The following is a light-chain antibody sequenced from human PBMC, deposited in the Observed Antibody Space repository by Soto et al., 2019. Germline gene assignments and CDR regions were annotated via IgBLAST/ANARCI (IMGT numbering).Light chain of an antibody. V-gene: IGKV3D-15*01. CDR1: QSVSSN. CDR2: GAS. Sequence: IVMTQSPATLSVSPGERATFSCRASQSVSSNLAWYQQKPGQAPRLLIYGASTRATGIPARFSGSGSGTEFTLTISSLQSEDFAVYYCQQYNNWPPTTFGQGTKVDIK. J-gene: IGKJ1*01. CDR3: QQYNNWPPTT.